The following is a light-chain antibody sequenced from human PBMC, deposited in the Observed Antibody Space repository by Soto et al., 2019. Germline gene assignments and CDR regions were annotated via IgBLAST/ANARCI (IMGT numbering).Light chain of an antibody. CDR2: GAS. J-gene: IGKJ4*01. Sequence: EIVMTQSPATLSVSPGERATLSCRSSQSVSSNLVWYQQKPGQAPRLLIYGASTRATGIPARFSGSGSGTEFTLTISRLQSEDFAVYYCQQYNDWVTFGGGTKVEI. CDR3: QQYNDWVT. V-gene: IGKV3-15*01. CDR1: QSVSSN.